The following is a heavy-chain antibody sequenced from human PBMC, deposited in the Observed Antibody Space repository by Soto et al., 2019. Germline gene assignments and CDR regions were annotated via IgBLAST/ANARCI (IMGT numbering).Heavy chain of an antibody. V-gene: IGHV4-59*01. Sequence: QVQLQESGPGLVKPSETLSLTCTVSGGSISSYYWSWIRQPPGKGLEWIGYIYYSGSTNYNPSLKSRVTISVDTSKNQFSLKLSSVTAADTAVYYCARVELMPGIAAAGSQENWFDPWGQGTLVTVSS. CDR2: IYYSGST. J-gene: IGHJ5*02. CDR3: ARVELMPGIAAAGSQENWFDP. D-gene: IGHD6-13*01. CDR1: GGSISSYY.